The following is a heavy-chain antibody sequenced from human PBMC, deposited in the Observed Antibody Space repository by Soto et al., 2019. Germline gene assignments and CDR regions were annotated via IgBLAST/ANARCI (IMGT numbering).Heavy chain of an antibody. CDR1: GFTFSSYA. CDR3: AKGGGYCSSTSCYGMDV. CDR2: ISGSGGST. D-gene: IGHD2-2*01. J-gene: IGHJ6*02. Sequence: EVQLLESGGGLVQPGGSLRLSCAASGFTFSSYAMSWVRQAPGKGLEWVSAISGSGGSTYYADSVKGRFTISRDNSKNTLDRQMNSLRAEDTAVYYCAKGGGYCSSTSCYGMDVWGQGTTVTVSS. V-gene: IGHV3-23*01.